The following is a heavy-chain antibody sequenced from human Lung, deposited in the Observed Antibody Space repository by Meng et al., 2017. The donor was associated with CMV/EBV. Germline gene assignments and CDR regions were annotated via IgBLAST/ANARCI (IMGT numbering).Heavy chain of an antibody. D-gene: IGHD5-24*01. CDR3: ARGANGFNLGFFDS. CDR2: IYTTGTT. Sequence: QVQLQESGPGLVKPSQTLSLTCTVSGDSVSGGTYPWNWIRQPAGKGLEWIGRIYTTGTTNYNPSLKSRVIISSDTSNNQFSLELTSVTAADTAVYYCARGANGFNLGFFDSWGQGSLVTVAS. J-gene: IGHJ4*02. V-gene: IGHV4-61*02. CDR1: GDSVSGGTYP.